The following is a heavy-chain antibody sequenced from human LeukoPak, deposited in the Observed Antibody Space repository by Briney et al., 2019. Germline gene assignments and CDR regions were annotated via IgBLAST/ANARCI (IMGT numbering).Heavy chain of an antibody. D-gene: IGHD6-19*01. CDR2: IKQDGSEK. V-gene: IGHV3-7*01. Sequence: LTGGPLRLSCAASGFTFSNYWMSWLRQSPGKGLEWVGNIKQDGSEKYYVDSVKGRFTISRDNAKNSLYLQMSSLRDEDTAVYYCASDLSRSSGWLHWGQGTQVTVSS. J-gene: IGHJ4*02. CDR1: GFTFSNYW. CDR3: ASDLSRSSGWLH.